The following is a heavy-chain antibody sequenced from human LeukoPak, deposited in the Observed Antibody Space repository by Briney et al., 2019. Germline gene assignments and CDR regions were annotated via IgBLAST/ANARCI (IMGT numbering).Heavy chain of an antibody. CDR1: GFIFSSYW. CDR2: IKQDGSEK. CDR3: ARGKRGYSFGDY. J-gene: IGHJ4*02. D-gene: IGHD5-18*01. Sequence: GGSLRLSCAASGFIFSSYWMSWVRQAPGKGLEWGANIKQDGSEKYHVDSVKGRFTISRDNAKNSLFLQMNNLRAEDTGVYYCARGKRGYSFGDYWGQGTLVTVSS. V-gene: IGHV3-7*01.